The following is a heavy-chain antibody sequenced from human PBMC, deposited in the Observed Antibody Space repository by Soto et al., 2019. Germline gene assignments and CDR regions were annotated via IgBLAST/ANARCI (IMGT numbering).Heavy chain of an antibody. D-gene: IGHD3-10*01. Sequence: PSVKVSCKASGYTFTNYGISWVRQSPGQGLEWMGWINVYNGNTKYAQKVQGRVTMTTDTSTSTAYMELRSLRSDDTAVYYCERGVGSGSYYNQYNWFDPWGQGTLVTVSS. J-gene: IGHJ5*02. V-gene: IGHV1-18*01. CDR2: INVYNGNT. CDR3: ERGVGSGSYYNQYNWFDP. CDR1: GYTFTNYG.